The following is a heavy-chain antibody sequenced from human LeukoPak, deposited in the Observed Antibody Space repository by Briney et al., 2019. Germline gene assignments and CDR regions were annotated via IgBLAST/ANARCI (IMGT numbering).Heavy chain of an antibody. Sequence: PSETLSLTCTASGGSISSYYWSWIRQPAGKGLEWIGRIYTSGSTNYNPPLKSRVTMSVDTSKNQFSLKLSSVIAADTAVYYCARDIGGSSSYLHYTHLDYFDYWGQGTLVTVSS. CDR3: ARDIGGSSSYLHYTHLDYFDY. CDR2: IYTSGST. CDR1: GGSISSYY. J-gene: IGHJ4*02. D-gene: IGHD2-15*01. V-gene: IGHV4-4*07.